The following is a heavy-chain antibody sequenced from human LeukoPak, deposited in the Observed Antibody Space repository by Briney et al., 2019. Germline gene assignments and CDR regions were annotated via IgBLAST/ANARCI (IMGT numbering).Heavy chain of an antibody. Sequence: PGGSLRLSCAASGFTFSSYAMSWVRQAPGKGLEWVSYISSSGSTIYYADSVKGRFTISRDNAKNSLYLQMNSLRAEDTAVYYCARDYYYGSGTFTPPFDYWGQGTLVTVSS. J-gene: IGHJ4*02. CDR2: ISSSGSTI. D-gene: IGHD3-10*01. CDR3: ARDYYYGSGTFTPPFDY. CDR1: GFTFSSYA. V-gene: IGHV3-48*04.